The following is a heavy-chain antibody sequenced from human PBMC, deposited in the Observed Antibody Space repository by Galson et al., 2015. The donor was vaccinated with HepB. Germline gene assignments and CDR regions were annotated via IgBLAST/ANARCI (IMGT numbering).Heavy chain of an antibody. CDR2: IYPGDSDT. Sequence: QSGAEVKKPGESLKISCKGSGSSFTSYWIGWVRQMPGKGLEWMGIIYPGDSDTRYSPSFQGQVTISADKSISTAYLQWSSLKASDTAMYYCARGGGAYYDSSGSIGIPDYWGQGTLVTVSS. V-gene: IGHV5-51*01. CDR3: ARGGGAYYDSSGSIGIPDY. J-gene: IGHJ4*02. D-gene: IGHD3-22*01. CDR1: GSSFTSYW.